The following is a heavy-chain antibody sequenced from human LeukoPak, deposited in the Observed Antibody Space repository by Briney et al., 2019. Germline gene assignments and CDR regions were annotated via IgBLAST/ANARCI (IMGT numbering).Heavy chain of an antibody. CDR1: GYTFTSYD. J-gene: IGHJ4*02. V-gene: IGHV1-69*13. Sequence: ASVKVSCKASGYTFTSYDINWVRQATGQGLEWMGGIIPIFGTANYAQKFQGRVTITADESTSTAYMELSRLRSDDTAVYYCARDLNVYYYGSGSYGPTDYWGQGTLVTVSS. D-gene: IGHD3-10*01. CDR3: ARDLNVYYYGSGSYGPTDY. CDR2: IIPIFGTA.